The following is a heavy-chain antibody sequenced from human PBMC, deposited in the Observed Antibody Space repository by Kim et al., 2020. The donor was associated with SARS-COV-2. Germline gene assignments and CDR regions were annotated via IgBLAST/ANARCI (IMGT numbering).Heavy chain of an antibody. V-gene: IGHV5-51*01. CDR3: ARHHNWNDVRGGRGSNWFDP. Sequence: GESLKISCKGSGYSFTSYWIGWVRQMPGKGLEWMGIIYPGDSDTRYSPSFQGQVTISADKSISTAYLQWSSLKASDTAMYYCARHHNWNDVRGGRGSNWFDPWGQGTLVTVSS. CDR1: GYSFTSYW. D-gene: IGHD1-20*01. CDR2: IYPGDSDT. J-gene: IGHJ5*02.